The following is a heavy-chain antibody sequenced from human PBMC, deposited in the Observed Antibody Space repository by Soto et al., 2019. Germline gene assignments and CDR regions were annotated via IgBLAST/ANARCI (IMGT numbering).Heavy chain of an antibody. Sequence: SETLSLTCAVYGGSFSGYYWSWIRQPPGKGLEWIGEVNHSGSTNYNPSLKSRVTISVDTSKNQFSLKLSSVTAADTAVYYCARHPVVVVVAAIGGWFDPWGQGTLVTVSS. CDR1: GGSFSGYY. J-gene: IGHJ5*02. D-gene: IGHD2-15*01. CDR3: ARHPVVVVVAAIGGWFDP. CDR2: VNHSGST. V-gene: IGHV4-34*01.